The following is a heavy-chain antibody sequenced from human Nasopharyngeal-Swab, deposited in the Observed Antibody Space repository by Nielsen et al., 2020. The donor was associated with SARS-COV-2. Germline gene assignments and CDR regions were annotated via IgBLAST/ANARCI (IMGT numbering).Heavy chain of an antibody. CDR2: ISYDGSNK. Sequence: GSLKISCAASGFTFSSYAMHWVRQAPGKGLEWVAVISYDGSNKYYADSVKGRFTISRDNSKNTLYLQMNSLRAEDTAVYYCAKDRTILGYCSSTSCYAFDIWGQGTMVTVSS. D-gene: IGHD2-2*01. CDR1: GFTFSSYA. J-gene: IGHJ3*02. CDR3: AKDRTILGYCSSTSCYAFDI. V-gene: IGHV3-30*04.